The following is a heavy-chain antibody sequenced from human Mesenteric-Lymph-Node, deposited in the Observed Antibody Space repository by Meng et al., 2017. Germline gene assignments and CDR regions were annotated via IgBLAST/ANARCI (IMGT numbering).Heavy chain of an antibody. J-gene: IGHJ6*02. CDR3: ARDQADYYYYYGMDV. V-gene: IGHV3-7*01. CDR2: INEDESEK. Sequence: GESLKISCAASGFTFSSYAMNWVRQAPGKGLEWVASINEDESEKYYVDSVKGRFTIARVNAKNSLFLQMNSLRAGDTAVYYCARDQADYYYYYGMDVWGQGTTVTVSS. CDR1: GFTFSSYA.